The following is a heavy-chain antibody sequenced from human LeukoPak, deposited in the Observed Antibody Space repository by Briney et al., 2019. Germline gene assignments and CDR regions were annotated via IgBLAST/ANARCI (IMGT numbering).Heavy chain of an antibody. V-gene: IGHV3-23*01. CDR1: GFTFSSYA. J-gene: IGHJ4*02. CDR2: ISGSGGST. D-gene: IGHD1-26*01. CDR3: AKDGGIVGATTSYFDY. Sequence: PGGSLRLSCAASGFTFSSYAMSWVRQAPGKGLEWVSAISGSGGSTYYADSVKGRFTISRDNSKNTLYLQMNNLRAEDTAVYYCAKDGGIVGATTSYFDYWGQGTLVTVSS.